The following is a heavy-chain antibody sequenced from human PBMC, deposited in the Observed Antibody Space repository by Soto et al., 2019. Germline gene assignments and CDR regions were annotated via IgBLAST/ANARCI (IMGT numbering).Heavy chain of an antibody. CDR3: ARSGVWEPRDY. V-gene: IGHV1-18*03. D-gene: IGHD1-26*01. CDR1: GYTFTRYG. CDR2: ISAYNGNT. Sequence: QVQLVQSGAEVKKPGASVKVSCKASGYTFTRYGISWVRQAPGQGLEWMGWISAYNGNTNYAQKLQGRVTMTTDTSTNTAYIELRSLRSADMAVYYCARSGVWEPRDYWGQGTLVTVAS. J-gene: IGHJ4*02.